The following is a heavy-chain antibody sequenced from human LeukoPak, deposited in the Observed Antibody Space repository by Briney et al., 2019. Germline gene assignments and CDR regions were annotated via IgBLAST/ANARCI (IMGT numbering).Heavy chain of an antibody. V-gene: IGHV4-59*13. J-gene: IGHJ4*02. CDR3: ARDRGYGGIFDY. CDR2: IYSSGST. CDR1: GGSISSYY. Sequence: SETLPLTCTVSGGSISSYYWSWIRQPPGKGLEWIGYIYSSGSTKYSPSLKSRVAISLDTSKNDFSLRLSSVTAADTAVYYCARDRGYGGIFDYWGRGTLVTVYS. D-gene: IGHD4-23*01.